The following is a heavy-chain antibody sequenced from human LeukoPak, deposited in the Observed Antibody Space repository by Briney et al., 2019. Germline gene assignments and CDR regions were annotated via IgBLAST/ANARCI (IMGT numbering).Heavy chain of an antibody. Sequence: ASVKVSCKASGYTFTTYYMHWVRQAPGQGLEWMGTINLSGGSTIYAQKFQGRGTMTRDTSTSTVYMELSSLRSEDTAVYYCARELSGSGNFDYWGQGTLVTVSS. CDR3: ARELSGSGNFDY. CDR2: INLSGGST. CDR1: GYTFTTYY. J-gene: IGHJ4*02. V-gene: IGHV1-46*01. D-gene: IGHD3-10*01.